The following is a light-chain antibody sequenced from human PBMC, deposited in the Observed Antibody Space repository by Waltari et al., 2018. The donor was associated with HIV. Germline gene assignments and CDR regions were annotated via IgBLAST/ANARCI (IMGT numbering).Light chain of an antibody. V-gene: IGLV2-23*02. CDR2: EVT. Sequence: QSALTQPASVSGSPGQSITISCTGTFSDVWSYNLVSWYQQHPGEAPKLMIYEVTKRPSGISRRFSGSKSGNTASLTISGLQAEDEANYYGCSYAGSRIHVIFGGGTKLTVL. CDR1: FSDVWSYNL. CDR3: CSYAGSRIHVI. J-gene: IGLJ2*01.